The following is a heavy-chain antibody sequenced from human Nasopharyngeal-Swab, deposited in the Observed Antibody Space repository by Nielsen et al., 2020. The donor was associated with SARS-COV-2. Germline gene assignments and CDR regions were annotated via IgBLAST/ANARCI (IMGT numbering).Heavy chain of an antibody. J-gene: IGHJ4*02. Sequence: VRQMPGKGLEWMGRIGPSDSYTNYSPSFQGHVTISADKSISTAYLQWSSLQASDTAMYYCARQYGTGWSNFDYWGQGTLVTVSS. CDR2: IGPSDSYT. D-gene: IGHD6-19*01. CDR3: ARQYGTGWSNFDY. V-gene: IGHV5-10-1*01.